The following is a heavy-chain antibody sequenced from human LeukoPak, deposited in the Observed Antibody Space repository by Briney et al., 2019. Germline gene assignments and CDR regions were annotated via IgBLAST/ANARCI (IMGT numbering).Heavy chain of an antibody. V-gene: IGHV4-38-2*02. CDR3: ARVGITIFGVDWYYFDY. J-gene: IGHJ4*02. D-gene: IGHD3-3*01. CDR1: GYSISNGYY. Sequence: SETLSLTCTVSGYSISNGYYWGWIRQPPGKGLEWIGSIYHSGSTYYNPSLKSRVTISVDTSKNQFSLKLSSVTAADTAVYYCARVGITIFGVDWYYFDYWGQGTLVTVSS. CDR2: IYHSGST.